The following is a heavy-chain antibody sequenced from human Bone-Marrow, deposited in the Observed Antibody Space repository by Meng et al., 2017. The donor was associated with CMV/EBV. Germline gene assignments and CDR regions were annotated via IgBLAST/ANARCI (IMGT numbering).Heavy chain of an antibody. D-gene: IGHD6-6*01. J-gene: IGHJ4*02. V-gene: IGHV1-2*02. CDR1: GYTFTGYY. CDR2: INPNSGGT. CDR3: ARDGGSRGSSSSDY. Sequence: ASVKVSCKASGYTFTGYYMHWVRQAPGQGLEWMGWINPNSGGTNYAQKFQGRVTMTRDTSISTAYMELSRLRSEDTAVYYCARDGGSRGSSSSDYWGQGTLVTVSS.